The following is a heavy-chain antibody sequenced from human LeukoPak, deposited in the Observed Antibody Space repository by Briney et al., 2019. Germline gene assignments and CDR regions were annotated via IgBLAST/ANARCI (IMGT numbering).Heavy chain of an antibody. V-gene: IGHV3-74*01. J-gene: IGHJ4*02. Sequence: SGGSLRLSCVASGFTFSSDWMHWVRQVPGKGLVWVSRINGGGTATNYADSVKGRFTISRDNAKNTLYLQMNTLRGEDTAVYYCVRSRGQSFGNWDFWGQGTLVTVSS. CDR1: GFTFSSDW. D-gene: IGHD5-18*01. CDR3: VRSRGQSFGNWDF. CDR2: INGGGTAT.